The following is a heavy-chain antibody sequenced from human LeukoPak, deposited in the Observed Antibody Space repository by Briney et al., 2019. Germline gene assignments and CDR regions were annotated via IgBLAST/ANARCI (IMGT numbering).Heavy chain of an antibody. J-gene: IGHJ4*02. V-gene: IGHV3-23*01. CDR2: ISGSGGST. CDR1: GFTFSSHA. D-gene: IGHD2-2*01. CDR3: AKGKGIVTIPAAPDF. Sequence: GGSLRLSCAASGFTFSSHAMSWVRQAPGKGLEWVSAISGSGGSTYYADSVKGRFTISRDNTKNTLYLKMNSLRAEDTAVYFCAKGKGIVTIPAAPDFWGQGTLVTVSS.